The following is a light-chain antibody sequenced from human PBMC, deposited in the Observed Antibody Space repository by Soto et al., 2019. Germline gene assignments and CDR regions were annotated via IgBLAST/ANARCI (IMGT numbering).Light chain of an antibody. V-gene: IGKV3-20*01. J-gene: IGKJ5*01. CDR1: QSISSSY. Sequence: GERATLSCRASQSISSSYLACYQQKPGQAPRLLIYGASSRATSIPDRISGSGSAKEFTLTSSLLEAEDAVVYCSQEYGCPPSTFGQG. CDR3: QEYGCPPST. CDR2: GAS.